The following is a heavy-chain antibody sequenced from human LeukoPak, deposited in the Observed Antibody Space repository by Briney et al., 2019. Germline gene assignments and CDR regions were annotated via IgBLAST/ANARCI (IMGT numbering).Heavy chain of an antibody. CDR2: IYYSGST. Sequence: SETLSLTCTVSGGSISSYYWSWIRQPPEKGLEWIGYIYYSGSTNYNPSLKSRVTISVDTSKNQFSLKLSSVTAADTAVYYCARGGSGSYYDWFDPWGQGTLVTVSS. J-gene: IGHJ5*02. D-gene: IGHD1-26*01. CDR3: ARGGSGSYYDWFDP. V-gene: IGHV4-59*01. CDR1: GGSISSYY.